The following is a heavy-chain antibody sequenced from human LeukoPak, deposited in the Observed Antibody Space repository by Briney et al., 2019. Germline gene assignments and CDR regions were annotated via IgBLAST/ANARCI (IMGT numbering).Heavy chain of an antibody. D-gene: IGHD3-3*01. CDR1: GGSFSGYY. Sequence: SETLSLTCAVYGGSFSGYYWSWIRQPPGKGLEWIGSIYYSGSTYYNPSLKSRVTISVDTSKNQFSLKLSSVTAADTAVYYCAGTYYDFWSGYPLSYYFDYWGQGTLVTVSS. V-gene: IGHV4-34*01. CDR2: IYYSGST. CDR3: AGTYYDFWSGYPLSYYFDY. J-gene: IGHJ4*02.